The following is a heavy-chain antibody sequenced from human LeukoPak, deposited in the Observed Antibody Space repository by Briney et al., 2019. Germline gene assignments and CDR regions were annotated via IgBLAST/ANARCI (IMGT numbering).Heavy chain of an antibody. V-gene: IGHV3-66*01. CDR2: IYSGGST. Sequence: PGGSLRLSCAASGFTVSSNYMSWVRQAPGKGLEWVSVIYSGGSTYYADSVKGRFTISRDNAKNSLYLQMNSLRAEDTAVYYCARGVGYCSGGSCYLPGGYWGQGTLVTVSS. J-gene: IGHJ4*02. D-gene: IGHD2-15*01. CDR1: GFTVSSNY. CDR3: ARGVGYCSGGSCYLPGGY.